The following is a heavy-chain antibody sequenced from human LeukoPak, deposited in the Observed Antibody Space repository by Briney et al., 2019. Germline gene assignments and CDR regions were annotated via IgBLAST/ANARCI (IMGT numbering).Heavy chain of an antibody. D-gene: IGHD3-10*01. J-gene: IGHJ4*02. Sequence: SETLSLTCTVSGRSISSHYWSWIRQPPGKGLEWIGYIYYSGSTNYNPSLKSRVTISVDTSKNQFSLKLSSVTAGDTAVDYCAKTYGSGTYYFEYWGQGSQVTVSS. V-gene: IGHV4-59*11. CDR1: GRSISSHY. CDR2: IYYSGST. CDR3: AKTYGSGTYYFEY.